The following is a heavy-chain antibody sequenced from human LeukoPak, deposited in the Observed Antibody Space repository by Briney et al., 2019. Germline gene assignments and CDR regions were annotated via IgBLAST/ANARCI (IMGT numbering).Heavy chain of an antibody. CDR2: IRSKAYGGTT. V-gene: IGHV3-49*04. CDR1: GXTFGDYA. Sequence: PGGSLRLSCTASGXTFGDYATTWVRQAPGKGLEWVDFIRSKAYGGTTEFAASVKGRFTISRDDSKSIAYLQMNSLKTEDTAVYYCTTYDPSNYYGMDVWGQGTTVTVS. CDR3: TTYDPSNYYGMDV. D-gene: IGHD5-12*01. J-gene: IGHJ6*02.